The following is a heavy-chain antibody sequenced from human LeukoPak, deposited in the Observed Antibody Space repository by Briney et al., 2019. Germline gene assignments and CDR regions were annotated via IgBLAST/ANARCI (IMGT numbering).Heavy chain of an antibody. J-gene: IGHJ4*02. V-gene: IGHV3-7*01. CDR2: IKKDGSEK. CDR3: ASQRDGDYVE. CDR1: GFTFSSYW. D-gene: IGHD4-17*01. Sequence: GGSLRLSCAASGFTFSSYWMSWVRQAPGKGLEWVANIKKDGSEKYYVDSVKGRFSISRDNAKNSLYLQMNSLRAEDTAVYYYASQRDGDYVEWGQGTLVTVSP.